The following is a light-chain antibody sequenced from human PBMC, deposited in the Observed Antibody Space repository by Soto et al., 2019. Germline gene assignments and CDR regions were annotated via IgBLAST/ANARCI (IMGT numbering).Light chain of an antibody. CDR2: GAS. J-gene: IGKJ5*01. Sequence: VMTQSPATLSVSAGDRATLSCGASQSVSSNLAWYQQKPGQAPRLLIYGASTRATGIPARFSGSGSGTEFKLTISSLQSEDFAVYYCQQYNTWTSITFGQGTRLE. V-gene: IGKV3-15*01. CDR3: QQYNTWTSIT. CDR1: QSVSSN.